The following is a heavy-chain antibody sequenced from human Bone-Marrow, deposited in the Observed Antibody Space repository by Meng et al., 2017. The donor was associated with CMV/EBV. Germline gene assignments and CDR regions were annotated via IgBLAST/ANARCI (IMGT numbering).Heavy chain of an antibody. CDR2: INTDGSVT. J-gene: IGHJ2*01. D-gene: IGHD2-21*01. CDR3: AKGLVVYWYFDL. CDR1: GFTFSTYW. V-gene: IGHV3-74*01. Sequence: ESLKISCAASGFTFSTYWMHWVRQVPGKGLVWVSRINTDGSVTNYADAVRGRFTISRDNAKNSLYLQMNSLGAEDTALYYCAKGLVVYWYFDLWGRGTLVTVSS.